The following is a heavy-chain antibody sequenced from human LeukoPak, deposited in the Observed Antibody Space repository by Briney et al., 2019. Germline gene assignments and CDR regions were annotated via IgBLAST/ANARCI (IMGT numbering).Heavy chain of an antibody. V-gene: IGHV3-23*01. CDR3: ASWRIRYSSSSPLDV. CDR1: GFTFSSYA. Sequence: GGSLRLSCAASGFTFSSYAMSWVRQAPGKGLEWVSAISGSGGSTYYADSVKGRFTIPRDNSKNTLYLQMNSLRAEDTAVYYCASWRIRYSSSSPLDVWGKGTTVTVSS. D-gene: IGHD6-6*01. CDR2: ISGSGGST. J-gene: IGHJ6*04.